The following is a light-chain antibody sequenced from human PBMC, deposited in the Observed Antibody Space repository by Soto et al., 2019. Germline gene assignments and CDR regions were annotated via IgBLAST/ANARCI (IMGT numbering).Light chain of an antibody. J-gene: IGLJ1*01. Sequence: QSVLTQPASVSGSPGQSIPISCTGTSSDVGGYSYVSWYQQHPGKAPKLMIYDVGNRPSGVSNRCSGSKSGNTASLTISGLQAEDEADYYCSSYTSSSTGVFGTGTKVTVL. CDR3: SSYTSSSTGV. CDR2: DVG. V-gene: IGLV2-14*01. CDR1: SSDVGGYSY.